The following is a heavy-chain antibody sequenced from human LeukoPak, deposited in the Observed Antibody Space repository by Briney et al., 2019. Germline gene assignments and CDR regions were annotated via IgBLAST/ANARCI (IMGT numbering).Heavy chain of an antibody. D-gene: IGHD6-19*01. CDR3: ARGISSGWYEFDY. V-gene: IGHV4-59*01. J-gene: IGHJ4*02. CDR1: GGSISSYY. Sequence: SETLSLTCTVSGGSISSYYWSWIRQPAGKGLEWIGYIYYSGSTNYNPSLKSRVAISVDTSKNQFSLKLSSVTAADTAVYYCARGISSGWYEFDYWGQGTLVTVSS. CDR2: IYYSGST.